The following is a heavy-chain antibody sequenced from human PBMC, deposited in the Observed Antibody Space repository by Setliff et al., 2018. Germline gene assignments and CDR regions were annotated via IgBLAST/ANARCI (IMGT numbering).Heavy chain of an antibody. J-gene: IGHJ6*03. CDR1: RGTFSSYG. D-gene: IGHD6-6*01. Sequence: SVKVSCKASRGTFSSYGITWVRQAPGQGLEWMGGIIPIFGTTDYAQKFQGRVTITTDESTSTAYMEMSSLRSEDTAVYYCVREGVDRRSSTDYRYYMDVWGKGTTVTVSS. CDR3: VREGVDRRSSTDYRYYMDV. V-gene: IGHV1-69*05. CDR2: IIPIFGTT.